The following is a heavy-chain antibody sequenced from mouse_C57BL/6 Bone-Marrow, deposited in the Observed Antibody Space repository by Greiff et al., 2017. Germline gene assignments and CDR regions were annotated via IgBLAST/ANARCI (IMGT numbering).Heavy chain of an antibody. CDR3: ASSSYGDY. Sequence: EVKVVESGGGLVKPGGSLKLSCAASGFTFSSYTMSWVRQTPEKRLEWVATISGGGGNTYYPDSVKGRFTISRDNAKNTLYLQMSSLRSEDTALYYCASSSYGDYWGQGTTLTVSS. CDR2: ISGGGGNT. J-gene: IGHJ2*01. CDR1: GFTFSSYT. V-gene: IGHV5-9*01. D-gene: IGHD1-1*01.